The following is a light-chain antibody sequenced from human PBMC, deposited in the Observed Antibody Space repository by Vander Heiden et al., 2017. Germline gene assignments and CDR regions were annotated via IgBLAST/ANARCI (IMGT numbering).Light chain of an antibody. J-gene: IGKJ4*01. CDR1: QSVTSY. V-gene: IGKV3-11*01. CDR3: QQRKYGHPDLT. Sequence: ETAFTQSAATLSWSPGERATLSCMASQSVTSYLAWYTQKPGHAPMLLIYDASNRATGITTRFSGSGDGTDFTLTINSREPEDFEVYYCQQRKYGHPDLTFGDGTNVDIK. CDR2: DAS.